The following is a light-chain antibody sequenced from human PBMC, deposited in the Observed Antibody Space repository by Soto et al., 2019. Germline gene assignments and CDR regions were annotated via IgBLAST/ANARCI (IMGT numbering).Light chain of an antibody. CDR2: AAS. CDR1: QGISSY. V-gene: IGKV1-9*01. Sequence: IPLTQSQSSLSASVGDRVAITCRASQGISSYLAWYQQKPGKAPKLLIYAASTLQSGVPSRFSGSGSGTDFTLTISSLQPEDFATYYCQQLNSYLITFGQGTRLEIK. J-gene: IGKJ5*01. CDR3: QQLNSYLIT.